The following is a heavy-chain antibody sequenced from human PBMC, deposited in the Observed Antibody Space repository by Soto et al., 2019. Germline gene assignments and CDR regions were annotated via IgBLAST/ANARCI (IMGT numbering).Heavy chain of an antibody. Sequence: QVQLQQWGAGLSKPSETLSLTCAVYGGSFSGYYWSWIRQPPGKGLEWIGEINHSGSTNYNPSLKSRVTISVDTSKNQFSLKLSSVTAADTAVYYCARGLGKQYWGQGTLVTVSS. CDR1: GGSFSGYY. J-gene: IGHJ4*02. D-gene: IGHD3-10*01. CDR2: INHSGST. V-gene: IGHV4-34*01. CDR3: ARGLGKQY.